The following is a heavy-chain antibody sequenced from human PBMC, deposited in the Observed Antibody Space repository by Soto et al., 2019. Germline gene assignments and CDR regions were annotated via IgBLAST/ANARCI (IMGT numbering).Heavy chain of an antibody. J-gene: IGHJ4*02. CDR1: GFTFRSYW. Sequence: EVQLVESGGGLAQPGGSLRLSCAASGFTFRSYWMHWVHQVPGKGLVWVSRINSDGSSTWYADSVKGRFTISRDNAENTLHLQMNSLRAEDTAVYYCARDQGMATDYWGQGTMVTVSS. CDR3: ARDQGMATDY. D-gene: IGHD5-12*01. V-gene: IGHV3-74*01. CDR2: INSDGSST.